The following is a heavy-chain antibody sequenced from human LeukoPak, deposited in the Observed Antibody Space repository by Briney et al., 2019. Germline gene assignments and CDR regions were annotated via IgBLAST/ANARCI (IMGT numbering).Heavy chain of an antibody. Sequence: PGGSLRLSCAASGFTFDDYAMHWVRQAPGKGLEWVSGISWNSGSIGYADSVKGRFTISRDNAKNSLYLQMNSLRAEDMALYYCAKSSSEAAGSAWFDPWGQGTLVTVSS. D-gene: IGHD6-13*01. J-gene: IGHJ5*02. CDR1: GFTFDDYA. CDR2: ISWNSGSI. CDR3: AKSSSEAAGSAWFDP. V-gene: IGHV3-9*03.